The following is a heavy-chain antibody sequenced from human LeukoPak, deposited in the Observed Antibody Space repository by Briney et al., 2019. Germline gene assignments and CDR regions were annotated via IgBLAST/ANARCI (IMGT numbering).Heavy chain of an antibody. CDR2: IIPIFGTA. Sequence: ASVKVSCKASGYTFTSYDISWVRQAPGQGLEWMGGIIPIFGTANYAQKFQGRVTITADKSTSTAYMELSSLRSEDTAVYYCARDPGYFGYYYYMDVWGKGTTVTVSS. CDR3: ARDPGYFGYYYYMDV. CDR1: GYTFTSYD. J-gene: IGHJ6*03. D-gene: IGHD2/OR15-2a*01. V-gene: IGHV1-69*06.